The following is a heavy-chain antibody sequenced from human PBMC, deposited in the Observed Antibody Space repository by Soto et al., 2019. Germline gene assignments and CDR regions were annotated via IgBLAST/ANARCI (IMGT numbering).Heavy chain of an antibody. CDR2: IKEDGSDK. V-gene: IGHV3-7*01. CDR1: GFTFSSYW. D-gene: IGHD6-13*01. J-gene: IGHJ4*02. CDR3: ARDPGIAAAGTVGYFDY. Sequence: GGSLRLSCVASGFTFSSYWMSWVRQAPGRGLEWVAKIKEDGSDKYYVDSVKGRFTISRDNAKNSLSLQMNSLRVEDTAVYYCARDPGIAAAGTVGYFDYWGQGILVTVSS.